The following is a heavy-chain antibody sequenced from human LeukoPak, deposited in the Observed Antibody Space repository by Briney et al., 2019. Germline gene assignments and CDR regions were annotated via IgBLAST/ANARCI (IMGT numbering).Heavy chain of an antibody. CDR3: ARAHVVVIAIYAFDI. V-gene: IGHV1-2*02. J-gene: IGHJ3*02. Sequence: WASVKVSCKASGYTFTGYYMHWVRQAPGQGLEWMGWINPNSGGTNYAQKFQGRVTMTRDTSISTAYMELSRLRSDDTAVYYCARAHVVVIAIYAFDIWGQGTMVTVSS. CDR1: GYTFTGYY. D-gene: IGHD2-21*01. CDR2: INPNSGGT.